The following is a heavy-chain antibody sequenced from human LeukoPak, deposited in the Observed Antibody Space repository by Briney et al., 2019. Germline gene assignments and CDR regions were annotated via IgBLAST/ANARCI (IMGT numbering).Heavy chain of an antibody. J-gene: IGHJ4*02. CDR2: ISSSSSYI. V-gene: IGHV3-21*01. CDR3: ARDLGQQLCH. Sequence: ETLSLTCAVYGETFSGFYWSWIRQPPGKGLEWVSSISSSSSYIYYADSVKGRFTISRDNAKNSLYLQMNSLRAEDTAVYYCARDLGQQLCHWGQGTLVTVSS. D-gene: IGHD6-13*01. CDR1: GETFSGFY.